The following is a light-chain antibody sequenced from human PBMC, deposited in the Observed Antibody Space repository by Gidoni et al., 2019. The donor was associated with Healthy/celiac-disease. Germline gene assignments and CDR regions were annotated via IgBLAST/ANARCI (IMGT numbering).Light chain of an antibody. Sequence: EIVMTQSPATLSLSPAERAPPSCRASQSVSSNLAWYQQNPGQAPRLLIYGASTRATGIRVRFRGSGAGTEFTLTISSMQSEDFAVYYCQQYNNWPRALTFGGGTKVEIK. CDR3: QQYNNWPRALT. J-gene: IGKJ4*01. V-gene: IGKV3-15*01. CDR2: GAS. CDR1: QSVSSN.